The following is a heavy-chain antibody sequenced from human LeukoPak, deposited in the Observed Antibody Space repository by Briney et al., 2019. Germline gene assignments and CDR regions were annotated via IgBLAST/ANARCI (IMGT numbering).Heavy chain of an antibody. D-gene: IGHD3-16*02. V-gene: IGHV3-11*04. J-gene: IGHJ4*02. Sequence: GGSLRLSCAASGFTFSDYYMSWIRQAPGKGLEWVSYISSSGSTIYYADSVKGRFTISRDNAKNSLYLQMNSLRAEDTAVYYCARGDYDYVWGSYRYTYNYFDYWGQGTLVTVSS. CDR3: ARGDYDYVWGSYRYTYNYFDY. CDR2: ISSSGSTI. CDR1: GFTFSDYY.